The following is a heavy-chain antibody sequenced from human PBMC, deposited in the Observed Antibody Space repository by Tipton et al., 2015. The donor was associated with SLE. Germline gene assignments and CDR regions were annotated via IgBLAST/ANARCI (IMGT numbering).Heavy chain of an antibody. Sequence: LRLSCTVSGASISSYYWSWIRQPAGKALEWIGRIYTSGSTYYNPSLKSRVAISIDTSKNQFSLNLISVTAADTAVYYCARVVRLLGAAGHFDTWGQGALVTVSS. J-gene: IGHJ4*02. CDR2: IYTSGST. CDR1: GASISSYY. D-gene: IGHD6-13*01. CDR3: ARVVRLLGAAGHFDT. V-gene: IGHV4-4*07.